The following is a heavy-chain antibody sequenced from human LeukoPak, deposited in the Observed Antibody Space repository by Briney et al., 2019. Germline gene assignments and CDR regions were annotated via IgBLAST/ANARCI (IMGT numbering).Heavy chain of an antibody. D-gene: IGHD5-18*01. Sequence: GGSLGLSCAASGLTFSSYGMHWVRQAPGKGLEWVAFIRYDGSNKYYADSVKGRFTISRDNSKNTLYLQMNSLRAEDTAVYYCAKDSAAGGSYGYYFDYWGQGTLVTVSS. CDR1: GLTFSSYG. CDR2: IRYDGSNK. CDR3: AKDSAAGGSYGYYFDY. V-gene: IGHV3-30*02. J-gene: IGHJ4*02.